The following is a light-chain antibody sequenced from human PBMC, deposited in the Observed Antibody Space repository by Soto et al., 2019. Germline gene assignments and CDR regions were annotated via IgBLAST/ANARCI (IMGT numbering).Light chain of an antibody. CDR2: DVS. CDR3: SSYTSTRTHV. J-gene: IGLJ1*01. Sequence: QSVLTQPASVSGSPGQSITISCTGTSXDVGAYNSVSWYQQYPGKAPKLIIYDVSNRPSGVSYRFSGSKSGNTASLTIFGLQAEDEADYYCSSYTSTRTHVFGTGTRVT. CDR1: SXDVGAYNS. V-gene: IGLV2-14*03.